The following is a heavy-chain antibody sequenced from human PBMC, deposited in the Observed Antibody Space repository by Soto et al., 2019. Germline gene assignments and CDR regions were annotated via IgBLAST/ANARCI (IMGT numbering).Heavy chain of an antibody. Sequence: QITLKVSGPALLKPTQTLTLTCTFSGFSLSTTSVAVGWIRQPPGKALEWLALIYWHDREAYNPSLRGTLSVSKDASKSQLVLTMTNMNPVATCTYFCAHSDSPPLFSASWGPGTLVTVSS. CDR3: AHSDSPPLFSAS. D-gene: IGHD3-3*01. J-gene: IGHJ5*02. CDR2: IYWHDRE. CDR1: GFSLSTTSVA. V-gene: IGHV2-5*01.